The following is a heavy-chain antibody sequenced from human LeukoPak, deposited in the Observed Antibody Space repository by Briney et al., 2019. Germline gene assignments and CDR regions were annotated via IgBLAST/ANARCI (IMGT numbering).Heavy chain of an antibody. Sequence: GGSLRLSSAASGFTVSSNYMSWVRQAPGKGLEWVSSISSSSSYIYYADSVKGRFTISRDNAKNSLYLQMNSLRAEDTAVYYCARDYYYGSGSPLDYWGQGTLVTVSS. CDR1: GFTVSSNY. CDR3: ARDYYYGSGSPLDY. V-gene: IGHV3-21*01. J-gene: IGHJ4*02. CDR2: ISSSSSYI. D-gene: IGHD3-10*01.